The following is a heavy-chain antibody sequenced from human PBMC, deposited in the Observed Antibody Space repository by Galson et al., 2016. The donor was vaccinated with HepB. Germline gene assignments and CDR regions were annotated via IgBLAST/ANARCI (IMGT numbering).Heavy chain of an antibody. V-gene: IGHV3-30*04. CDR3: ARVPTGFNYDGRDSPVSSFDVY. CDR2: ISFDGNEK. Sequence: SLRLSCAASGFTLRKFAMHWVRQAPGKGLEWLAVISFDGNEKFYADFVRGRFTISRDNSDNTLYLQMNSLRPDDTALYYCARVPTGFNYDGRDSPVSSFDVYWGQGTLVSVSS. CDR1: GFTLRKFA. D-gene: IGHD3-16*01. J-gene: IGHJ4*02.